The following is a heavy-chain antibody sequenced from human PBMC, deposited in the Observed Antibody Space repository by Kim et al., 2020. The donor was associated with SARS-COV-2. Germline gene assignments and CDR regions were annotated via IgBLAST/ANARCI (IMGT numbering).Heavy chain of an antibody. Sequence: SETLSLTCTVSGGSISSGDYYWSWIRQPPGKGLEWIGYIYYSGSTYYNPSLKSRVTISVDTSKNQFSLKLSSVTAADTAVYYCAREVIVVVPAAIDYYYYGMDVWGQGTTVTVS. D-gene: IGHD2-2*01. CDR3: AREVIVVVPAAIDYYYYGMDV. CDR1: GGSISSGDYY. CDR2: IYYSGST. J-gene: IGHJ6*02. V-gene: IGHV4-30-4*01.